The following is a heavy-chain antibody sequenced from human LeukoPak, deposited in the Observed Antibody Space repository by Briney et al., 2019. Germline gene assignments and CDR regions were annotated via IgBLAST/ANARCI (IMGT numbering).Heavy chain of an antibody. CDR2: ISGSGGST. V-gene: IGHV3-23*01. CDR1: GFTFSSYS. D-gene: IGHD1-14*01. J-gene: IGHJ4*02. Sequence: GGSLRLSCAASGFTFSSYSMNWVRQAPGKGLEWVSAISGSGGSTYYADSVKGRFTISRDNSKNTLYLQMNSLRAEDTAVYYCAHLSEPFDYWGQGTLVTVSS. CDR3: AHLSEPFDY.